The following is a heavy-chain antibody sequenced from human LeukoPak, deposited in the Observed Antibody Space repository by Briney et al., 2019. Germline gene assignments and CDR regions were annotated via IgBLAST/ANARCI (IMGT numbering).Heavy chain of an antibody. D-gene: IGHD3-22*01. CDR3: AKSTYDTSGYVDY. CDR1: GFTFSSFA. V-gene: IGHV3-23*01. Sequence: GGSPRLSCAASGFTFSSFAMSWVRQAPGKGLEWGSAISGSGSSTYYADSVKGRFTISRDNSKNTLYLQMNSLRAEDTAVYYCAKSTYDTSGYVDYWGQGTLVTVSS. J-gene: IGHJ4*02. CDR2: ISGSGSST.